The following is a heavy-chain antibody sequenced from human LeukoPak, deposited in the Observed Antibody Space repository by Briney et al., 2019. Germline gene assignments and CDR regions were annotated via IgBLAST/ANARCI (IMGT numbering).Heavy chain of an antibody. CDR1: GYSISSGYY. CDR2: IYHSGST. V-gene: IGHV4-38-2*01. Sequence: SETLSLTCAVSGYSISSGYYWDWIRQPPGKGLEWIGSIYHSGSTYYNPSLKSRVTISVDTSKNQFSLKLSSVTAADTAVYYCARRQWELIDYWGQGTLVTVSS. CDR3: ARRQWELIDY. J-gene: IGHJ4*02. D-gene: IGHD1-26*01.